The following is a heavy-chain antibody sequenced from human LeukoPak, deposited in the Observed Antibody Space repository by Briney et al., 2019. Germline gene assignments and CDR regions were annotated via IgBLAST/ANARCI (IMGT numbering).Heavy chain of an antibody. CDR2: SSSSNT. V-gene: IGHV3-21*04. Sequence: PGGSLRLSCAASGFTFSSYSMNWVRQAPGKGLEWVSSSSSSNTYYSDSVKGRFTISRDNAKNSLYLQMNSLRAEDTAVYYCASRHYKNYDSSGYYLDYWGQGTLVTVSS. CDR1: GFTFSSYS. D-gene: IGHD3-22*01. J-gene: IGHJ4*02. CDR3: ASRHYKNYDSSGYYLDY.